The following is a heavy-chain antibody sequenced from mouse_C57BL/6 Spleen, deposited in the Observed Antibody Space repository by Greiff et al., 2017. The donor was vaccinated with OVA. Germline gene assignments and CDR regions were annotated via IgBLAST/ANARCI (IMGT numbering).Heavy chain of an antibody. CDR1: GYSFTDYN. J-gene: IGHJ2*01. Sequence: EVQLKESGPELVKPGASVKISCKASGYSFTDYNMNWVKQSNGKSLEWIGVINPNYGTTSYNQKFKGKATLTVDQSSSTAYMQLNSLTSEDSAVYYCAWYYYGSSYFDYWGQGTTLTVSS. V-gene: IGHV1-39*01. D-gene: IGHD1-1*01. CDR2: INPNYGTT. CDR3: AWYYYGSSYFDY.